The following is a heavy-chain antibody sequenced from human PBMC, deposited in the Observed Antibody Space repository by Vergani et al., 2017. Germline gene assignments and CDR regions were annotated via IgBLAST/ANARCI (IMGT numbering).Heavy chain of an antibody. CDR3: ARDFAGGIDY. CDR2: IYHSGST. V-gene: IGHV4-38-2*02. Sequence: QVQLQESGPGLVKPSETLSLTCTVSGYSISSGYYWGWIRQPPGKGLEWIGSIYHSGSTYYNPSLKSRVTISVDTSKNQFSLKLSSVTAADTAVYYCARDFAGGIDYWGQGILVTVSS. D-gene: IGHD3-16*01. CDR1: GYSISSGYY. J-gene: IGHJ4*02.